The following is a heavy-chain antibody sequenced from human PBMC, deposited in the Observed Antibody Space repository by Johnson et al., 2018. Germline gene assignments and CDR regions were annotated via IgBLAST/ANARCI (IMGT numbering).Heavy chain of an antibody. Sequence: QVQLQESGPGLVKPSETLSLTCTVSGGSLSSYYWSWIRQPPGKGLEYIGYVYYSGTTNYNPSLKSRVTISIDTSKNQFSLKLSSVTAADTAVYYCAGVIGSWVGAEYFQDWGQGTLVTVSS. D-gene: IGHD1-26*01. J-gene: IGHJ1*01. CDR1: GGSLSSYY. CDR3: AGVIGSWVGAEYFQD. CDR2: VYYSGTT. V-gene: IGHV4-59*01.